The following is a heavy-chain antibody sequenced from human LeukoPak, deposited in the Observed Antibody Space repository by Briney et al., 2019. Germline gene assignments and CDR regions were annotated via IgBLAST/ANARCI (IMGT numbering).Heavy chain of an antibody. Sequence: SETLSLTCVVSGDSISSGGYAWSWIRQPPGKGLEWIGYIFHTGSTFYNPSLKSPGTISVYNSKNQFSLRLSSVTAAATAVYCCARELWFANAPGSWLDPWGQGTVVTVST. CDR2: IFHTGST. CDR1: GDSISSGGYA. CDR3: ARELWFANAPGSWLDP. V-gene: IGHV4-30-2*01. D-gene: IGHD3-10*01. J-gene: IGHJ5*02.